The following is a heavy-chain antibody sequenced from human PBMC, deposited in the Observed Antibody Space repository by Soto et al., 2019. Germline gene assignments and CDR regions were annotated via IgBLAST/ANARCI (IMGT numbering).Heavy chain of an antibody. V-gene: IGHV4-38-2*02. CDR2: IYETGST. CDR3: ERDSRRGDNYGTFDF. CDR1: GYSISSGYY. Sequence: PSETLSLTCDVSGYSISSGYYWGWIRQPPGKGLEWIGSIYETGSTYYNLSLKSRVTISVDTAKNQFSLKLNAVTAADTAMYYCERDSRRGDNYGTFDFWGQGTLVTVSS. J-gene: IGHJ4*02. D-gene: IGHD5-18*01.